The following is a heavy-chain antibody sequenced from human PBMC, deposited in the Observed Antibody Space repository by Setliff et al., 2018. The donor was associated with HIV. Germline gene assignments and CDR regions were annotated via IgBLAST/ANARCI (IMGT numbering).Heavy chain of an antibody. CDR2: INSNTGNP. Sequence: EASVKVSCKASGYTFTTYAMNWVRQAPGQGLEWMGWINSNTGNPMYAQGFTGRFVFSLDTSVSTAYLQISSLKAEDTAVYYCAREGRGDYDFWSGSRGAFDIWGQGTMVTVSS. D-gene: IGHD3-3*01. J-gene: IGHJ3*02. V-gene: IGHV7-4-1*02. CDR3: AREGRGDYDFWSGSRGAFDI. CDR1: GYTFTTYA.